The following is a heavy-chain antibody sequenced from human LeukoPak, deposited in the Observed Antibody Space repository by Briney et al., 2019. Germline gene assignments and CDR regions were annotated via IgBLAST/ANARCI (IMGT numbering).Heavy chain of an antibody. CDR3: AAIRYFDWLFTDY. V-gene: IGHV3-7*01. CDR2: IKQDGSEK. D-gene: IGHD3-9*01. Sequence: GGSLRLSCAASGFTFSSYWMSWVRQAPGKGLEWVANIKQDGSEKYYVDSVKGRFTISRDNAKNSLYLQMNSLRAEDTAVYYCAAIRYFDWLFTDYWGQGTLVTVSS. CDR1: GFTFSSYW. J-gene: IGHJ4*02.